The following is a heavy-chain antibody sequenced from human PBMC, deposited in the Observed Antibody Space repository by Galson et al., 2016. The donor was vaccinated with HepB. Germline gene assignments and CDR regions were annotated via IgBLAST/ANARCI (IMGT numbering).Heavy chain of an antibody. J-gene: IGHJ2*01. V-gene: IGHV3-30*18. CDR2: ISHDGRDE. CDR3: AKDRGRQWYLDL. D-gene: IGHD3-10*01. CDR1: GFTFSTYG. Sequence: SLRLSCAASGFTFSTYGMHWVRQAPGKGLEWVAVISHDGRDEYYVDSVKGRFTISRDNSKNTVFLHMNSLRAEDTAVYYCAKDRGRQWYLDLWGRGTLVTVSS.